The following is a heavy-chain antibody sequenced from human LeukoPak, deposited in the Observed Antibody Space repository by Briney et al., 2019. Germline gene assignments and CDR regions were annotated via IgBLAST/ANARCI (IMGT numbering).Heavy chain of an antibody. Sequence: GASVKVSCKAYGGTFSSYGINWVRQAPGQRLQWMGGIIPMAGTPNYAQKFQGRVTITADESTRTAYMELSRLRSEDTAVYYCARAPEGGIYGSGVCEVWGQGTVVTVS. CDR1: GGTFSSYG. CDR3: ARAPEGGIYGSGVCEV. V-gene: IGHV1-69*13. J-gene: IGHJ3*01. D-gene: IGHD3-10*01. CDR2: IIPMAGTP.